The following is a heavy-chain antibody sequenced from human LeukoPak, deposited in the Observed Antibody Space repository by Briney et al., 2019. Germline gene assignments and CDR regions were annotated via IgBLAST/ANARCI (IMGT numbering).Heavy chain of an antibody. CDR3: ARDNSLRDEAWWFNP. CDR2: INPNIGGT. Sequence: ASVKVSCKPSGYTLTGYYMRWVRQAPGQRLEWMGWINPNIGGTNYAQKFQGRVTMTRDTFISTAYMELSSLRSEDPAVYCSARDNSLRDEAWWFNPWGAGALVTVSS. J-gene: IGHJ5*02. CDR1: GYTLTGYY. D-gene: IGHD5-24*01. V-gene: IGHV1-2*02.